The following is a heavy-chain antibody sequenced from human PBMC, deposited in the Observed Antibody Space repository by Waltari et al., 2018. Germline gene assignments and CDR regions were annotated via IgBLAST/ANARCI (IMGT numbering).Heavy chain of an antibody. CDR2: IHSDGRST. J-gene: IGHJ4*02. V-gene: IGHV3-74*01. CDR3: SRDGLGSSHDY. CDR1: GFSISGYW. D-gene: IGHD6-6*01. Sequence: EEQLVESGGGLLQPGGSLRLSCAASGFSISGYWMHWVRQAPGKGLGWVSRIHSDGRSTNYADSVGGRFTISRDNAKNMVYLQMNSLRADDTAVYFCSRDGLGSSHDYWGQGTLVTVSS.